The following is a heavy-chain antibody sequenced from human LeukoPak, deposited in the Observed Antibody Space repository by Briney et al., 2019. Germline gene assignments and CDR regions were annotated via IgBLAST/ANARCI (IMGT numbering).Heavy chain of an antibody. D-gene: IGHD6-19*01. CDR3: AREGVQWLVNDAFDM. CDR1: GLTFSNYP. V-gene: IGHV3-30*04. CDR2: ISYDGSNK. J-gene: IGHJ3*02. Sequence: TGGSLRLSCAASGLTFSNYPMHWVRQAPGKGLEWVAVISYDGSNKYFADSVKGRFTISRDNSKNTLYLQMNSLSAEDTAVYYCAREGVQWLVNDAFDMWGQGTMVTVSS.